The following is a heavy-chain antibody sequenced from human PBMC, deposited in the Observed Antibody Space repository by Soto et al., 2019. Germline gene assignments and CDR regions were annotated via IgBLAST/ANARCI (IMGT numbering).Heavy chain of an antibody. CDR2: INAGNGNT. V-gene: IGHV1-3*01. CDR1: GYIFTTFA. D-gene: IGHD3-16*01. CDR3: ARGPNRYYFDY. J-gene: IGHJ4*02. Sequence: ASVKVSCKASGYIFTTFAIHWVRQAPGQRLEWMGWINAGNGNTKYSQKFQGRVTITRDTSASTAYMELSSLRSEDTAVYYCARGPNRYYFDYWEQGTLVPGSS.